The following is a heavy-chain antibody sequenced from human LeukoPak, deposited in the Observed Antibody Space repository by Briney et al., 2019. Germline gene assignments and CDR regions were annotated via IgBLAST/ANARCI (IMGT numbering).Heavy chain of an antibody. V-gene: IGHV3-74*01. CDR3: ARGRQQLANWFDP. D-gene: IGHD6-13*01. CDR2: INSDGSST. J-gene: IGHJ5*02. CDR1: GFTFSSYW. Sequence: GGSLRLSCAVSGFTFSSYWMHWVRQAPGKGLVWVSRINSDGSSTSYADSVKGRFTIFRDNAKNTLYLQMNSLRAEDTAVYYCARGRQQLANWFDPWGQGTLVTVSS.